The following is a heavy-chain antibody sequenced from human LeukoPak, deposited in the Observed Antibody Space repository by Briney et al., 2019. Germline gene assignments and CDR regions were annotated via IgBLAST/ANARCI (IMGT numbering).Heavy chain of an antibody. CDR1: GGSISSYY. CDR2: IYYSGNT. Sequence: SETLSLTCTVSGGSISSYYWSWIRQPPGKGLEWIWYIYYSGNTNYNPSLKSRVTISVDTSKNQFSLKLSSVTAADTAVYFCARDNRSLGGHYYYYGMDVWGQGTTVTVSS. V-gene: IGHV4-59*12. CDR3: ARDNRSLGGHYYYYGMDV. J-gene: IGHJ6*02. D-gene: IGHD1-14*01.